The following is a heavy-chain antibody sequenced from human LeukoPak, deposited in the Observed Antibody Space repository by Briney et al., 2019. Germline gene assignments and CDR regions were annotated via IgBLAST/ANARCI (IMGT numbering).Heavy chain of an antibody. J-gene: IGHJ3*02. V-gene: IGHV4-4*09. CDR1: GGSFREYY. CDR3: ARPHSSTDFYAFDI. D-gene: IGHD2-2*01. CDR2: IRTSGST. Sequence: PSETLSLTCTVSGGSFREYYWSWMRQPPGRGLEWIGYIRTSGSTNYSPSLASRVTMSVDTSKNQICLKLRSVTAADTAVYYCARPHSSTDFYAFDIWGEGTMVTVSS.